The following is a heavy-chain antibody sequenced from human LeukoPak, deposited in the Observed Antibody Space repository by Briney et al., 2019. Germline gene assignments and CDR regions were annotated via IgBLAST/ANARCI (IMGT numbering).Heavy chain of an antibody. CDR2: IDPSDSYT. CDR1: GYSFTTYW. V-gene: IGHV5-10-1*01. J-gene: IGHJ4*02. CDR3: ARHAKAYGSSCDY. D-gene: IGHD6-13*01. Sequence: PGESLRLSCKGSGYSFTTYWISWVRQTPGKGLEWMGRIDPSDSYTNYSPSFQGHVTISADKSFSTAYLQWTSLKASDTAMYYCARHAKAYGSSCDYWGQGTLVTVSS.